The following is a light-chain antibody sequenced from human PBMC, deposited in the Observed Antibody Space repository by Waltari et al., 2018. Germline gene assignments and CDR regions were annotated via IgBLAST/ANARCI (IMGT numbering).Light chain of an antibody. Sequence: QSVLTQPPSVSGAPGQRVTISCTGSNSNIGAGYDVHWYQQLPGTAPKLLIYANSNRPSGVPDRFSGSKSGTSASLAITGLQAEDDADYYCQSYDSSLSGYVFGPGTKVTVL. V-gene: IGLV1-40*01. CDR3: QSYDSSLSGYV. J-gene: IGLJ1*01. CDR2: ANS. CDR1: NSNIGAGYD.